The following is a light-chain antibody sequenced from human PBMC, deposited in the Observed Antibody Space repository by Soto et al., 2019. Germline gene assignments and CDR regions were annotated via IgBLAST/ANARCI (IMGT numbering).Light chain of an antibody. CDR3: QQYNNWPPIT. CDR2: YAS. V-gene: IGKV3-15*01. CDR1: QSVSNN. Sequence: EIVMTQSPATLSVSPGERATLSCRASQSVSNNLAWYQQKPGQAPRLLIYYASTRATGVPARFSGSGSGTEFTLTISSLQSEDFALYYCQQYNNWPPITFGQGTRLEIK. J-gene: IGKJ5*01.